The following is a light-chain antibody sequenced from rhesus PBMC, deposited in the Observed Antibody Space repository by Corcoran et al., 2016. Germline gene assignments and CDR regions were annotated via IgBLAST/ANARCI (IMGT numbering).Light chain of an antibody. CDR2: YAS. J-gene: IGKJ1*01. CDR1: QGISNY. Sequence: DIQMTQSPSSLSASVGDTVTITCRASQGISNYLAWDQQKPGKAPKPLIYYASNLESGVPSRFSGWGAGTDFTLTISRLQPEDFTTYYSHRHNSYPRAYGQGTKVQIK. V-gene: IGKV1S14*01. CDR3: HRHNSYPRA.